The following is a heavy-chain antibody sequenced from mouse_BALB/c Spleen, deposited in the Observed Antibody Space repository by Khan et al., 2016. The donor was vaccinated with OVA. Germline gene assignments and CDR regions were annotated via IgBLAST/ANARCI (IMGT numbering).Heavy chain of an antibody. CDR3: ARRTLDY. CDR2: IDPFNGGT. V-gene: IGHV1S135*01. CDR1: AYSFTSYY. Sequence: LKQSGPELMKPGVSVKISCKASAYSFTSYYMHWVKQSLGKSLEWIGCIDPFNGGTTYNQKFKGKATLTVDKSSSTAYMHLSALTSEDSAVYYCARRTLDYWGQGTSVTVSS. J-gene: IGHJ4*01.